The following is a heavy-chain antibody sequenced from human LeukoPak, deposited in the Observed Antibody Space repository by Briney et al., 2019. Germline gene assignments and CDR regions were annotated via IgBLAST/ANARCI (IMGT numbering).Heavy chain of an antibody. D-gene: IGHD3-3*01. CDR3: ARYVDFWSGYHPYYYYGMNV. CDR2: IIPIFGTA. J-gene: IGHJ6*02. V-gene: IGHV1-69*13. CDR1: GGTFSSYA. Sequence: SVKVSCKASGGTFSSYAISWVRQAPGQGLEWMGGIIPIFGTANYAQKFQGRVTITADESTSTAYMELSSLRSEDTAVYYCARYVDFWSGYHPYYYYGMNVWGQGTTVTVSS.